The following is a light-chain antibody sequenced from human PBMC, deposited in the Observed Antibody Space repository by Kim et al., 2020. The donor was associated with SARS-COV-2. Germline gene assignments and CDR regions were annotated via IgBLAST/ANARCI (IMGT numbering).Light chain of an antibody. Sequence: GHTVTVKCQGDSLRGYYASWFRQKSGQAPILVIYGDKNRPSGIPDRFSGSGSGNTASLTITGAQAEDEADYYCNSRDSSGNHVLFGGGTKLTVL. CDR3: NSRDSSGNHVL. CDR2: GDK. V-gene: IGLV3-19*01. J-gene: IGLJ3*02. CDR1: SLRGYY.